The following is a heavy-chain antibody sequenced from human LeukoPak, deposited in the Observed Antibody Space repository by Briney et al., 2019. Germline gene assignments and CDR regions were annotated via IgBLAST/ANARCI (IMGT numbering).Heavy chain of an antibody. D-gene: IGHD2-2*01. V-gene: IGHV3-53*01. CDR2: LYRDGST. CDR3: ADCSKGYMDV. J-gene: IGHJ6*03. Sequence: GGSLRLSCAVSGFSVSSNYMNWVRQAPGRGLEWVSVLYRDGSTYYADSVKGRFTISRDNSKNTLYLQMNSLRAEDTAVYYCADCSKGYMDVWGKGTTVTVSS. CDR1: GFSVSSNY.